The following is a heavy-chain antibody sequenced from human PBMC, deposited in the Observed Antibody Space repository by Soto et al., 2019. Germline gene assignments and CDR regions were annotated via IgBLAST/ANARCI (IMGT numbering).Heavy chain of an antibody. Sequence: PGGSLRLSCAASGFTFSSYSMNWVRQAPGKGLEWVSYISSSSSTIYYADSVKGRFTIPRDNAKNSLYLKMNSLSAEDTAVYYGARGGAHHYYYGMDVWGQGTTVTVSS. D-gene: IGHD3-16*01. CDR3: ARGGAHHYYYGMDV. CDR1: GFTFSSYS. V-gene: IGHV3-48*04. CDR2: ISSSSSTI. J-gene: IGHJ6*02.